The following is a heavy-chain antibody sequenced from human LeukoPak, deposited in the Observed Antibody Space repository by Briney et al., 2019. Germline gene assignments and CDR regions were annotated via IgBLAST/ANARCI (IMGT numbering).Heavy chain of an antibody. CDR1: GFTFSSYW. V-gene: IGHV3-21*01. CDR2: ISSSGSST. D-gene: IGHD6-13*01. CDR3: AREDEVAAAGYYYYCGMDV. J-gene: IGHJ6*02. Sequence: PGGSLRLSCAASGFTFSSYWMSWVRQAPGKGLEWVSSISSSGSSTYYADSVKGRFTISRDNAKNSLYLQMNSLRAEDTAVYYCAREDEVAAAGYYYYCGMDVWGQGTTVTVSS.